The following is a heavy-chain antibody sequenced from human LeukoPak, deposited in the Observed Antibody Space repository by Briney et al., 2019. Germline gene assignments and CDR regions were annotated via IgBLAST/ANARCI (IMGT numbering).Heavy chain of an antibody. CDR2: MSSGSSYI. CDR1: GFTFRTYA. J-gene: IGHJ4*02. D-gene: IGHD2-15*01. CDR3: VRDRPTGASRVFVVE. Sequence: GESLRLSCTASGFTFRTYAMTWVRQALGKGLGWISSMSSGSSYIYYADSVRGRFTISRDNAKSSLSLEKNNLRAEDTAMYYCVRDRPTGASRVFVVEWGQGTLVTVFS. V-gene: IGHV3-21*01.